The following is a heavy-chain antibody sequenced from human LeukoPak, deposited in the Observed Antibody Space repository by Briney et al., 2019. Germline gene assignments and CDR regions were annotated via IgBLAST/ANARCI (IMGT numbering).Heavy chain of an antibody. CDR3: AREARGGSTYFDN. CDR2: IKQDGSEK. D-gene: IGHD1-26*01. CDR1: GFTFSNYW. V-gene: IGHV3-7*03. J-gene: IGHJ4*02. Sequence: GGSLRLSCAASGFTFSNYWMSWVRQAPGKGLEWVANIKQDGSEKCYVDSVKGRFTISRDNAKNSLYLQMNSLRAEDTAVYYCAREARGGSTYFDNWGQGTLVTVSS.